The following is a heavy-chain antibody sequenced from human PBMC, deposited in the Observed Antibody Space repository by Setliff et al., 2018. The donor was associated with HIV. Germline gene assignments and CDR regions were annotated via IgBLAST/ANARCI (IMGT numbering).Heavy chain of an antibody. CDR3: ARGKHDFSNYGSSDYFYYMDV. CDR2: ISDSATT. CDR1: GGAITNSRHC. V-gene: IGHV4-39*07. D-gene: IGHD4-4*01. Sequence: SETLSLTCAVSGGAITNSRHCWVWIRQSPGKGLEWIGTRISDSATTSVNPSLKSRVTISLDTSKKQFSLKVISVTAADTAIYYCARGKHDFSNYGSSDYFYYMDVWGKGTTVTVSS. J-gene: IGHJ6*03.